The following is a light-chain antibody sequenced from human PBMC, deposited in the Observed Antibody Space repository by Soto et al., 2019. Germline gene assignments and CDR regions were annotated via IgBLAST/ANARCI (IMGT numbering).Light chain of an antibody. CDR2: EVT. V-gene: IGLV2-14*01. J-gene: IGLJ3*02. CDR3: SSYTGSATRWV. CDR1: GSDVGGYNY. Sequence: QSALTQPASVSGSPGQSITISCTGTGSDVGGYNYVSWYQQHPGQAPELIIYEVTNRPSGVSNRFSGSKSGNTASLTISGLRAEDEADYHCSSYTGSATRWVFGGGTQLTVL.